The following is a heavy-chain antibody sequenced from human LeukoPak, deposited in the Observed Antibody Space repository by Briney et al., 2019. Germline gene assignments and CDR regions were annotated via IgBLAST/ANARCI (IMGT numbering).Heavy chain of an antibody. V-gene: IGHV4-34*01. CDR3: ARGRPSGFDP. CDR2: INHSGST. J-gene: IGHJ5*02. Sequence: SETLSLTCAVYGGSFSGYYWNWIRQPPGKGLEWIGEINHSGSTNYNPSLKSRVTISVDTSKNQFSLKLSSVTAADTAVYYCARGRPSGFDPWGQGTLVTVSS. CDR1: GGSFSGYY.